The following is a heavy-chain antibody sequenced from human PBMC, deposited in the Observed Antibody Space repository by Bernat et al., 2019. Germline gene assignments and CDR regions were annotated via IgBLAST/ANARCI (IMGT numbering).Heavy chain of an antibody. D-gene: IGHD2-15*01. CDR2: INHSGST. CDR1: GGSFSGYY. J-gene: IGHJ5*02. V-gene: IGHV4-34*01. Sequence: QVQLQQWGAGLLKPSETLSLTCAVYGGSFSGYYWSWIRQPPGKWLEWIGEINHSGSTNYNPSLKSRVTISVDTSKNQFSLKMSSVTAADTAVYYCARGTAVVVVAATVWFDPGGQGTLVTVSS. CDR3: ARGTAVVVVAATVWFDP.